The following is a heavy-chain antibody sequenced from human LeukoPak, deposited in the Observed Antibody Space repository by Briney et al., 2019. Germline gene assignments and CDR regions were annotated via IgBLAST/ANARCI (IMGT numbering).Heavy chain of an antibody. Sequence: LGESLKISCKGSGYSFTSYWIGWVRQMPGKGLEWMGIIYPGDSDTRYSPSFQGQVTISGDKSISTAYLQWSSLKASDTAMYYCARHTSMKRLRGYSYGYPSSPTTTPLDYWGQGTLVTVSS. CDR2: IYPGDSDT. J-gene: IGHJ4*02. CDR1: GYSFTSYW. CDR3: ARHTSMKRLRGYSYGYPSSPTTTPLDY. V-gene: IGHV5-51*01. D-gene: IGHD5-18*01.